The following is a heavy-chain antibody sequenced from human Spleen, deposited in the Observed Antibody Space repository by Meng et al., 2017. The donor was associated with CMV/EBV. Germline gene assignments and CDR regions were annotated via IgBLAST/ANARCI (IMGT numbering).Heavy chain of an antibody. Sequence: VQLQESGQGLVKPSHTLSLSCPASGGSISSYSCSWIRQPAGKGLEWIGRIYTSGSTNYNPSLKSRVTMSVDTSKNQFSLKLSSVTAADTAVYYCARDEVRWRYFNWFDPWGQGTLVTVSS. CDR3: ARDEVRWRYFNWFDP. V-gene: IGHV4-4*07. D-gene: IGHD2/OR15-2a*01. CDR1: GGSISSYS. J-gene: IGHJ5*02. CDR2: IYTSGST.